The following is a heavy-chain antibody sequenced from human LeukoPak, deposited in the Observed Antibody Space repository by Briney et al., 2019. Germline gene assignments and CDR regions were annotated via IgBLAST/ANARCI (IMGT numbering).Heavy chain of an antibody. Sequence: GGSLRLSCAASEFTFSSYSMSWVRQAPGKGLEWVSSISGGGAGTYYADSVRGRFTISRDNSKNTLYLQMNSLRAEDTALYYCAKDFVRYNIQFDYWGQGALVIVSS. J-gene: IGHJ4*02. CDR2: ISGGGAGT. CDR3: AKDFVRYNIQFDY. D-gene: IGHD1-1*01. V-gene: IGHV3-23*01. CDR1: EFTFSSYS.